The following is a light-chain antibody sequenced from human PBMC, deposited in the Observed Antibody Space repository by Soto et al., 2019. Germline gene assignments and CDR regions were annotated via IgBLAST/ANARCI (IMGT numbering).Light chain of an antibody. Sequence: EIVLTQSPGTLSLSPGERATLSCRASQSVSSSYLAWYQQNPGQAPRLLIYGASSRATGIPDRFSRSGSGTDFTLTISRLEPEDFAVYYRQQYGSSSTFGRGTRLEIK. CDR1: QSVSSSY. V-gene: IGKV3-20*01. J-gene: IGKJ5*01. CDR3: QQYGSSST. CDR2: GAS.